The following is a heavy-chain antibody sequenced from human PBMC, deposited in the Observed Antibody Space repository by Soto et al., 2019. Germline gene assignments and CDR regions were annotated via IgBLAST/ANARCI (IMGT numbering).Heavy chain of an antibody. CDR1: GGSISSGGYY. V-gene: IGHV4-31*03. CDR3: AREFDDTSGYYYPDY. J-gene: IGHJ4*02. Sequence: QVQLQESGPGLVKPSQTLSLTCTVSGGSISSGGYYWSWIRQHPGKGLEWIGYIYYSGSAYYNPSLKSRVTISVDTSKNQFSLKLSSVTAADTAVYYCAREFDDTSGYYYPDYWGQGTLVTVSS. CDR2: IYYSGSA. D-gene: IGHD3-22*01.